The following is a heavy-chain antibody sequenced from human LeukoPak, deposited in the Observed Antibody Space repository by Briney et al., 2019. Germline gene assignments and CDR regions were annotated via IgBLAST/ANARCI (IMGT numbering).Heavy chain of an antibody. CDR3: AKVKREDSSGPSRFFDY. Sequence: GGSLRLSCAASGFTFSSYAMSWVRQAPGKGLEWVSGISGSGGTTYYADSVRGRFTISRDNSKNTLNLQMNSLRAEDTVVYYCAKVKREDSSGPSRFFDYWGQGTLVTVSS. V-gene: IGHV3-23*01. CDR2: ISGSGGTT. D-gene: IGHD3-22*01. CDR1: GFTFSSYA. J-gene: IGHJ4*02.